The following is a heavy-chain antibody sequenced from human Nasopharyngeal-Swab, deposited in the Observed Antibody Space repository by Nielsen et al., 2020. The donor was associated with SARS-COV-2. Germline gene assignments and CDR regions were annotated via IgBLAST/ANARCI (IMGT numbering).Heavy chain of an antibody. Sequence: GESLKISCAASGFTFSSYAMSWVRQAPGKGLEWVSAISGSGGSTYYADSVKGRFTISRDNSKNTLYLQMNSLIAEYTAVYYCAKPDKGTHDYWGQGTLVTVSS. CDR1: GFTFSSYA. J-gene: IGHJ4*02. V-gene: IGHV3-23*01. CDR3: AKPDKGTHDY. CDR2: ISGSGGST. D-gene: IGHD1-1*01.